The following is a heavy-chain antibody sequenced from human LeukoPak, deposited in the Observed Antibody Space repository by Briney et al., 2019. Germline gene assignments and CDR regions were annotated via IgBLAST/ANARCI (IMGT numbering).Heavy chain of an antibody. J-gene: IGHJ6*02. Sequence: SETLSLTCTVSGDSIRDYYWTWIRQSPGKGLEWIGNVYYSGSTNYNPSLTSRVTISIDTSKTQFSLKLSSVTAADAAVYYCARDPRSAAGTSQMRWDVWGQGTTVTVSS. V-gene: IGHV4-59*01. CDR1: GDSIRDYY. D-gene: IGHD6-13*01. CDR3: ARDPRSAAGTSQMRWDV. CDR2: VYYSGST.